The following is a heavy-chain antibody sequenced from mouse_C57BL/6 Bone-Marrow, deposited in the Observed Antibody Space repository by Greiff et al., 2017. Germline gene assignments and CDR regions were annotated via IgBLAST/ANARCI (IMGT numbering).Heavy chain of an antibody. CDR1: GYTFTSYG. CDR2: IYPRSGNT. D-gene: IGHD4-1*01. V-gene: IGHV1-81*01. Sequence: VKLQESGAELARPGASVKLSCKASGYTFTSYGISWVKQRTGQGLEWIGEIYPRSGNTYYNEKFKGKATLTADKSSSTAYMELRSLTSEDSAVYFCARHWDLYWGQGTLVTVSA. J-gene: IGHJ3*01. CDR3: ARHWDLY.